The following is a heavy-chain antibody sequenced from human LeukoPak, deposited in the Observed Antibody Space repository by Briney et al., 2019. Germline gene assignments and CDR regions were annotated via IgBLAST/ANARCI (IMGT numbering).Heavy chain of an antibody. CDR1: GYTFTGYY. CDR2: INPNSGGT. Sequence: ASVKVSCKASGYTFTGYYMHWVRQAPGQGLEWMGWINPNSGGTNYAQKFQGRVTMTRDTSISTAYMELSRLRSDDTAVYYCARDCSSSWYNPTYYYYYMDVWGKGTTVTVSS. J-gene: IGHJ6*03. D-gene: IGHD6-13*01. CDR3: ARDCSSSWYNPTYYYYYMDV. V-gene: IGHV1-2*02.